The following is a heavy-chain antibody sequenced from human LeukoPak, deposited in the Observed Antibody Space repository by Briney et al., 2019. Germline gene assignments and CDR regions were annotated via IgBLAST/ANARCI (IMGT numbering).Heavy chain of an antibody. V-gene: IGHV1-69*04. CDR1: GGTFSSYA. CDR2: IIPILGIA. Sequence: SVKVSCKASGGTFSSYAISWVRQAPGQGLEWMGRIIPILGIANYAQKFQGRVTITADKSTSTAYMELSSLRSEDTAVYYCAIPRGYDYYFDYWGQGTLVTVSS. J-gene: IGHJ4*02. CDR3: AIPRGYDYYFDY. D-gene: IGHD5-12*01.